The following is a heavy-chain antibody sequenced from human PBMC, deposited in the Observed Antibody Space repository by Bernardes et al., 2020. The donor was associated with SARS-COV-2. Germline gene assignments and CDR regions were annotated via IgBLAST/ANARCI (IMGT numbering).Heavy chain of an antibody. CDR2: IIPILGIA. Sequence: SVKVSCKASGGTFSSYAIGWVRQAPGQGLEWMGRIIPILGIANYAQKFQGRVTITADKSTSTAYMELSSLRSEDTAVYYCATLRGYSSSRRSEYYYGMDVWGQGTTVTVSS. CDR1: GGTFSSYA. D-gene: IGHD6-13*01. CDR3: ATLRGYSSSRRSEYYYGMDV. V-gene: IGHV1-69*04. J-gene: IGHJ6*02.